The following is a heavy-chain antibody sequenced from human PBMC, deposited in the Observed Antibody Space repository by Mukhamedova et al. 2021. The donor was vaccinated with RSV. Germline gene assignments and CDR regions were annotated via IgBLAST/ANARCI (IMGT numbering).Heavy chain of an antibody. J-gene: IGHJ4*02. V-gene: IGHV3-30*04. D-gene: IGHD5-18*01. CDR3: ARDQNGYAYGDY. Sequence: MHWVRQAPGKGLEWVAVISNDGNNKYYADSVKGRFTISRDNAKNTLYLQMNSLRPEDTAVYFCARDQNGYAYGDYWGQGNLVTV. CDR2: ISNDGNNK.